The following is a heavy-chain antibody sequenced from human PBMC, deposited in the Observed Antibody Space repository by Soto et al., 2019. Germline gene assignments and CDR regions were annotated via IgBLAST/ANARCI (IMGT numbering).Heavy chain of an antibody. J-gene: IGHJ6*02. CDR3: AGTRGLQLRSGYFYFGMDV. D-gene: IGHD1-7*01. V-gene: IGHV3-23*01. CDR2: LSGSGGST. CDR1: GFTFSSCA. Sequence: EVQLLESGGGLVQPGGSLRLSCGASGFTFSSCAMSWVRQAPGKGLEWVSGLSGSGGSTHYAESVKGRFTISRDNSKNTLYLQMNSLRAEDTALYFCAGTRGLQLRSGYFYFGMDVWGHGTTVTVSS.